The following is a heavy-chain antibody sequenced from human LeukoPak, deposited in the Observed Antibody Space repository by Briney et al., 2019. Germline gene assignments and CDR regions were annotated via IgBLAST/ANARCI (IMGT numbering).Heavy chain of an antibody. J-gene: IGHJ4*02. CDR2: IYYSGST. Sequence: SETLSLTCTVSGGSISSSSYYWGWIRQPPGKGLEWIGSIYYSGSTYYNPSLKSRVTISVDTSKKQFSLKLSSVTAADTAVYYCATLARYDYVWGSYHNYYFDYWGQGTLVTVSS. V-gene: IGHV4-39*01. CDR3: ATLARYDYVWGSYHNYYFDY. D-gene: IGHD3-16*02. CDR1: GGSISSSSYY.